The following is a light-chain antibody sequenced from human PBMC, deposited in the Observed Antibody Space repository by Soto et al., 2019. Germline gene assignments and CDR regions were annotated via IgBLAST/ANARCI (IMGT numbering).Light chain of an antibody. Sequence: VLTQSPATLSLSPGERATLSSRASQSVAGYLAWYQQKPGQGPRPLIYDTSNRATGAPPRFSGSGSGTDFALTISSLAPEDFAIYYVQLRGNWRMYTFGRETKLEI. CDR3: QLRGNWRMYT. J-gene: IGKJ2*01. CDR1: QSVAGY. V-gene: IGKV3-11*01. CDR2: DTS.